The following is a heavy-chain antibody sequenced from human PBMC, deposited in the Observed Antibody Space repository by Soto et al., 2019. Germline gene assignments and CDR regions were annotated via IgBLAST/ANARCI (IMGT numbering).Heavy chain of an antibody. CDR1: GSIFTGYG. V-gene: IGHV3-33*01. Sequence: GGSLRLSCAASGSIFTGYGMHWVRQAPGKGLEWVAVIWFDGSNKYYADSVKGRFTISRDNSKNMLYLQMNSLRVEDTAVYYCARDHPRLSYGHALAYWGKGTLDTVSP. CDR3: ARDHPRLSYGHALAY. J-gene: IGHJ4*02. D-gene: IGHD4-17*01. CDR2: IWFDGSNK.